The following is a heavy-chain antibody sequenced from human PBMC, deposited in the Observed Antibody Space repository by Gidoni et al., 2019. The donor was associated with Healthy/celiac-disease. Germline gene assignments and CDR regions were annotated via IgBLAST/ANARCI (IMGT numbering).Heavy chain of an antibody. V-gene: IGHV3-23*01. J-gene: IGHJ5*02. CDR3: AKDPGLRGWFDP. Sequence: EVQLLESGGGVVQPGGSLRLSCAASGFTFSSYAMSWVRQAPGKGLEWVSAISGSGGSTYYADSVKGRFTISRDNSKNTLYLQMNSLRAEDTAVYYCAKDPGLRGWFDPWGQGTLVTVSS. D-gene: IGHD2-15*01. CDR1: GFTFSSYA. CDR2: ISGSGGST.